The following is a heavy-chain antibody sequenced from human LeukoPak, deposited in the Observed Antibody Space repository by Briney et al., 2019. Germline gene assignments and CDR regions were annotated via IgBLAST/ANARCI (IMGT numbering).Heavy chain of an antibody. CDR3: ASDRFGEPMKC. V-gene: IGHV3-66*01. CDR1: GFTVSTNY. Sequence: GGSLRLSCAVSGFTVSTNYMSWVRQPPGKGPEWVSVIYSGGSTYYADSVKGRFSISRDNSKNTLYLQMNNLRAEDTAVYYCASDRFGEPMKCWGQGTLVTVSS. CDR2: IYSGGST. D-gene: IGHD3-10*01. J-gene: IGHJ4*02.